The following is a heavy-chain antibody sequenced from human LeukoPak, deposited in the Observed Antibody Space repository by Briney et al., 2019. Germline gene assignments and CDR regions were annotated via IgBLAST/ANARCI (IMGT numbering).Heavy chain of an antibody. D-gene: IGHD3-10*01. CDR2: ISSSSSYI. V-gene: IGHV3-21*01. Sequence: PGGSLRLSCAASGFTFSSYSMNWVRQAPGKGLEWVSSISSSSSYIYYADSVKGRFTISRDNAKNSLYLQMNSLRAEDTAVYYCARILYGSGSYRDDYWGQGTLVTVSS. CDR3: ARILYGSGSYRDDY. CDR1: GFTFSSYS. J-gene: IGHJ4*02.